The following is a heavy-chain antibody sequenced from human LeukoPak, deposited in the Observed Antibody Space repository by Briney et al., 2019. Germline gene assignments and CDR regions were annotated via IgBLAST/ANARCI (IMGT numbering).Heavy chain of an antibody. CDR1: GFTLSNYW. D-gene: IGHD2-21*02. CDR3: ARFVVVTAGDY. V-gene: IGHV3-74*01. Sequence: PGGSLRLSCSASGFTLSNYWMHGVRQAPGKGLVWVARLHSNGAFTTYADSVKGRFTISRDTAENTLYLQMHSLRVEDSAVYYCARFVVVTAGDYWGQGTLVTVSS. J-gene: IGHJ4*01. CDR2: LHSNGAFT.